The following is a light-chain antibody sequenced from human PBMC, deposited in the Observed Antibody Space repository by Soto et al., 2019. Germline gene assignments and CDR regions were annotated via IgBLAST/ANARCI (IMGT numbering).Light chain of an antibody. Sequence: DIQMTQSPSTLSASLGDRVTITCRASQSISSWLAWYQQKPGKAPKLLIYDASSLESGVPSRFSGSGSGTEFTLTISSLQPDDFATYYCQQYNSSPYTFGQGTKLEIK. CDR1: QSISSW. V-gene: IGKV1-5*01. J-gene: IGKJ2*01. CDR3: QQYNSSPYT. CDR2: DAS.